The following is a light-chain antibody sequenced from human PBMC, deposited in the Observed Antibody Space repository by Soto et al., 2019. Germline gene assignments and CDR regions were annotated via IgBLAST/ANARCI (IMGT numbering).Light chain of an antibody. CDR1: QSISNS. V-gene: IGKV1-5*01. Sequence: GDRITIACRASQSISNSLAWYQQKPGEVPKLLIYEASSLASGVPSRFSGSGSGTEFTLSITSLQPNDFATYYCQQYHGYSMTFGQGTKVEIK. CDR2: EAS. CDR3: QQYHGYSMT. J-gene: IGKJ1*01.